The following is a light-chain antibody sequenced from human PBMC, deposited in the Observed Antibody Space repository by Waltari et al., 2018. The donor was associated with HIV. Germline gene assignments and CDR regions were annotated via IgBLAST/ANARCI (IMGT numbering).Light chain of an antibody. CDR1: RSNIGTNS. CDR3: AACDDSLNGHVV. J-gene: IGLJ2*01. Sequence: QSELTQSPSASGTPGQRVTISCSGSRSNIGTNSVNWYQQLPGTAPKLLIYSNSQRPSGVPDRFSGSKSGTSASLAITGLQSEYEADYYCAACDDSLNGHVVFGGGTKLTVL. CDR2: SNS. V-gene: IGLV1-44*01.